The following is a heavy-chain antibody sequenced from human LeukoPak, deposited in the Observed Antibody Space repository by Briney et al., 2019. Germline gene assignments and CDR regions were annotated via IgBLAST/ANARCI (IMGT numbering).Heavy chain of an antibody. CDR3: AHTDPRLYPPGLRHWFDP. CDR1: GFSLSTSGVG. V-gene: IGHV2-5*02. CDR2: LYWDEDK. Sequence: SGPTLVNPAQTLTLTCTFSGFSLSTSGVGVCWIRQPPGKALEWLAVLYWDEDKRYSPSLKMRLTITKDTSKNQVVLIMTNMDPVDTATYCCAHTDPRLYPPGLRHWFDPWGQGTLVTVSS. J-gene: IGHJ5*02. D-gene: IGHD2-2*02.